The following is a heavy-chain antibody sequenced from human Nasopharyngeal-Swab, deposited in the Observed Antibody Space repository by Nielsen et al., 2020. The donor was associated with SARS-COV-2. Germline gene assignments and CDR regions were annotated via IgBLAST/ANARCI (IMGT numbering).Heavy chain of an antibody. CDR2: ISWSSGSI. D-gene: IGHD2/OR15-2a*01. CDR3: AKDLRGPYFF. Sequence: SLKISCAASGFTFDDYAMHWVRQAPGKGLEWVAGISWSSGSIGYGDSVKGRFTISRDNAKNTLSLQMNSLRAEDTAVYYCAKDLRGPYFFWGQGTLVTVSS. CDR1: GFTFDDYA. J-gene: IGHJ4*02. V-gene: IGHV3-9*01.